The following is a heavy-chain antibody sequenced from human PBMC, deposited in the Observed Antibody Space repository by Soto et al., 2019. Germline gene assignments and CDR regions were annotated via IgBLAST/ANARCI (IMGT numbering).Heavy chain of an antibody. CDR1: GFTFSSHW. V-gene: IGHV3-33*08. Sequence: GGSLRLSCVASGFTFSSHWMSWVRQAPGKGLEWVAVIWYDGSNKYYADSVKGRFTISRDNSKNTLYLQMNSLRAEDTAVYYCASATTGAGMDVWGQGTTVTVSS. CDR2: IWYDGSNK. CDR3: ASATTGAGMDV. D-gene: IGHD1-26*01. J-gene: IGHJ6*02.